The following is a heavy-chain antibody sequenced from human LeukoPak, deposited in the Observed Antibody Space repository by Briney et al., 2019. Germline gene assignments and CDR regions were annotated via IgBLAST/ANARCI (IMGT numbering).Heavy chain of an antibody. J-gene: IGHJ4*02. D-gene: IGHD2-8*02. V-gene: IGHV4-59*08. CDR1: GDSVTSYY. Sequence: PSETLSLTCSVSGDSVTSYYWSWIRQPPGKGLEWLGYVSSDGTTNYTPSLRSRVIMSVGTAKNHIALSLTPLTAADTAIYYCARLDCTGDGCYNHWGQGTLVTVSS. CDR3: ARLDCTGDGCYNH. CDR2: VSSDGTT.